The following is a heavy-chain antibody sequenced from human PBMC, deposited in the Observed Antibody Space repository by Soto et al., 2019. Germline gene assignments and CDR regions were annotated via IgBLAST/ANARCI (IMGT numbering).Heavy chain of an antibody. D-gene: IGHD3-10*01. CDR3: ARTYLYNCFDP. J-gene: IGHJ5*02. CDR1: GYTFTTYD. Sequence: QVQLVQSGTEVKKTGASVKVSCKASGYTFTTYDITWVRQAPGQGLKWLGWISTYNGNTNYAQKLQGRVTMTTDTSTSTAYMELRSLRSDDTAIYFCARTYLYNCFDPWGLGTLVTVSS. V-gene: IGHV1-18*01. CDR2: ISTYNGNT.